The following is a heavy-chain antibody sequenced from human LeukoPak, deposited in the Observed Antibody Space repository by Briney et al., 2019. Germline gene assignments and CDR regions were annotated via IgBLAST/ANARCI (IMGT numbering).Heavy chain of an antibody. J-gene: IGHJ4*02. Sequence: GGSLRLSCAASGFTFSSYAMIWVRQAPGKALEWVSVITGNGGNTYYADSVKGRFTISRDNSKNTLYLQMNSLRAEDTAVYYCAKRHDVSGPTGYFDYWGQGTLVTVSS. CDR3: AKRHDVSGPTGYFDY. CDR2: ITGNGGNT. CDR1: GFTFSSYA. D-gene: IGHD3-22*01. V-gene: IGHV3-23*01.